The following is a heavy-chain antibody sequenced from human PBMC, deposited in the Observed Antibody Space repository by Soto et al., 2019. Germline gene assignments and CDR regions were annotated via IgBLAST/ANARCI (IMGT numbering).Heavy chain of an antibody. D-gene: IGHD3-3*02. CDR3: ARSPCCDHFSSGHQQYHFQY. Sequence: QGLEWMGIINPSGGSTSYAQKFQGRVTMTTDTSTSTAYMELRSLRSDDTAVYYCARSPCCDHFSSGHQQYHFQYSGQGTLVTASS. CDR2: INPSGGST. J-gene: IGHJ4*02. V-gene: IGHV1-46*01.